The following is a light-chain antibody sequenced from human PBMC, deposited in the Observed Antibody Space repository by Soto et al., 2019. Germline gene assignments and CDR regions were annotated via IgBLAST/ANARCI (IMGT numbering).Light chain of an antibody. V-gene: IGKV3-15*01. J-gene: IGKJ2*01. Sequence: EIVMTQSPATLSVSPGERATLSCRASQSVSSNLAWYQQKPGQAPRLLIYGASTRPTGIPARFSGSGSGTEFTLSISSLQSEDCAVYYFQQYNNWPPYTFGQGTKLEIK. CDR2: GAS. CDR3: QQYNNWPPYT. CDR1: QSVSSN.